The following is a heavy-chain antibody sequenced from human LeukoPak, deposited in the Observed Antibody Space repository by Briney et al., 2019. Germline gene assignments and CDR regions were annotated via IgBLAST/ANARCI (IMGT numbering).Heavy chain of an antibody. V-gene: IGHV3-23*01. Sequence: PGGSLRLSCAASGFTFSSYAMSWVRQAPGKGLEWVSAISGSGGSTYYADSVKGRFTISRDNSKNTLYLQMNSLRAEDTAVYYCAKDVGYFDWLLSYDYWGQGTLVTVSS. CDR2: ISGSGGST. CDR1: GFTFSSYA. J-gene: IGHJ4*02. CDR3: AKDVGYFDWLLSYDY. D-gene: IGHD3-9*01.